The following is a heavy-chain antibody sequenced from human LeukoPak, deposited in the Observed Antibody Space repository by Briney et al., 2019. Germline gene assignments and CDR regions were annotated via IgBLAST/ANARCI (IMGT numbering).Heavy chain of an antibody. Sequence: GGSLRLSCAASGFTFNSYSMNWVRQAPGKGLEWVANINQDGTEKYYVDSVKGRFTISRDYAKNSLYLQMNSLRVEDTAVYYCAKVAKYYYGPETYYFFEQWGQGTPVTASS. CDR1: GFTFNSYS. CDR3: AKVAKYYYGPETYYFFEQ. V-gene: IGHV3-7*01. D-gene: IGHD3-10*01. CDR2: INQDGTEK. J-gene: IGHJ4*02.